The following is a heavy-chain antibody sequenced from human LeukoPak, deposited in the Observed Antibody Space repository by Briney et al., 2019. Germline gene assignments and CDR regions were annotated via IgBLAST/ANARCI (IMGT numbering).Heavy chain of an antibody. V-gene: IGHV4-59*01. CDR2: IFYTGST. Sequence: SETLSLTCTVSGVSISGNYWSWIRQPPGKGLEWIGYIFYTGSTNYNPSLQSRVTILLDTSKNQFSLKLSSVSAADTAVYYCARALWFGESSTGTWGQGTLVTVSS. D-gene: IGHD3-10*01. CDR1: GVSISGNY. CDR3: ARALWFGESSTGT. J-gene: IGHJ5*02.